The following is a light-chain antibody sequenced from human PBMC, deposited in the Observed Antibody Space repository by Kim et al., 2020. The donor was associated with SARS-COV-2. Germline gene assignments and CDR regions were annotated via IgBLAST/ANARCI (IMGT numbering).Light chain of an antibody. J-gene: IGKJ4*01. CDR2: AAS. Sequence: DIQLTQSPSFLSASVGDRVTITCRASQDISTFLAWYQQKPGKAPKLLIYAASTLHSGVPSTFSGSGSGTEFTLTISSLQPEDFATYYCQQLDSYPQVTFGGGTQVDIK. CDR1: QDISTF. V-gene: IGKV1-9*01. CDR3: QQLDSYPQVT.